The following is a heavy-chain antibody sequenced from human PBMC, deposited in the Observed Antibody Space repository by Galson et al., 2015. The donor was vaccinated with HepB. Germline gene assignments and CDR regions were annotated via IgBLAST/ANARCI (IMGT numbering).Heavy chain of an antibody. J-gene: IGHJ6*02. CDR3: ARHGGNYYYYGMDV. D-gene: IGHD3-16*01. Sequence: LSLTCTVSGGSISSYYWSWIRQPPGKGLEWIGYIYYSGSTNYNPSLKSRVTISVDTSKNQFSLKLSSVTAADTAVYYCARHGGNYYYYGMDVWGQGTTVTVSS. CDR2: IYYSGST. CDR1: GGSISSYY. V-gene: IGHV4-59*08.